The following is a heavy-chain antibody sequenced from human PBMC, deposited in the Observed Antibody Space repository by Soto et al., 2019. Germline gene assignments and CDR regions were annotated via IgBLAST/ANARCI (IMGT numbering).Heavy chain of an antibody. Sequence: ASVKVSCKASGYTFTSYDINWVRQATGQGLEWMGWMNPNSGSTGYAQKFQGRATMTRNTSISTAYMELSSLRSEDTAVYYCARGLYYDILTGYSWYNWFDPWGQGTLVTVSS. CDR3: ARGLYYDILTGYSWYNWFDP. CDR2: MNPNSGST. D-gene: IGHD3-9*01. CDR1: GYTFTSYD. J-gene: IGHJ5*02. V-gene: IGHV1-8*01.